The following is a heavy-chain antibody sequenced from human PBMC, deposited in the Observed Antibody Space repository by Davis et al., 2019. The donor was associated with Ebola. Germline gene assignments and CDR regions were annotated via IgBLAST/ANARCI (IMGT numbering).Heavy chain of an antibody. CDR1: GFTFSNYA. CDR2: ISGSGGST. CDR3: AKTDCSGGSCYSVDY. Sequence: PGGSLRLSCVASGFTFSNYAMSWVRQAPGKGLEWVSAISGSGGSTYYADSVKGRFTISRDNSKNTQYLQMNSLRAEDTAVYYCAKTDCSGGSCYSVDYWGQGTLVTVSS. J-gene: IGHJ4*02. V-gene: IGHV3-23*01. D-gene: IGHD2-15*01.